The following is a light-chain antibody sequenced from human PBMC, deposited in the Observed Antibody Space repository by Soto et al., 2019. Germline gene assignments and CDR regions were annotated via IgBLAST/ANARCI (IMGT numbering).Light chain of an antibody. CDR2: SAS. CDR1: QDISNC. Sequence: AIRMTQSPSSLSASIGDRVTITCRASQDISNCVAWYQQKPGKVPKPLIFSASTLHSGVPSRFSGSGYGTDFTLTSTCLQSEDFATYYCQQYYSYPWTFGQGTKVEVK. CDR3: QQYYSYPWT. V-gene: IGKV1-8*01. J-gene: IGKJ1*01.